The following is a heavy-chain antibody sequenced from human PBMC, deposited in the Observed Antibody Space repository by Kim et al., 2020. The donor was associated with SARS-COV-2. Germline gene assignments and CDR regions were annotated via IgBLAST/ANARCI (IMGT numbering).Heavy chain of an antibody. D-gene: IGHD3-10*01. Sequence: AAPVTGRFPISRDDSKNTLYLQMNSLKTEDTTVYYCTTEDVVRGVTPFDYWGQGTLVTVSS. J-gene: IGHJ4*02. V-gene: IGHV3-15*01. CDR3: TTEDVVRGVTPFDY.